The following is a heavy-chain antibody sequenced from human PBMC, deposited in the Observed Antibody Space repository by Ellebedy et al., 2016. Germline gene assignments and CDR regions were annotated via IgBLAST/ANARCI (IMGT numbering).Heavy chain of an antibody. D-gene: IGHD5-18*01. J-gene: IGHJ2*01. CDR3: ARESVDSEITPPYWYFDL. Sequence: SETLSLTCTVSGGSIASGGFYWSWIRQHPVKGLEWIGHMSSSGSPFYNPSLKSRASISMGTSQSQFFLKLTSVTAADTAVYYCARESVDSEITPPYWYFDLWGRGTRVTVSS. V-gene: IGHV4-31*03. CDR1: GGSIASGGFY. CDR2: MSSSGSP.